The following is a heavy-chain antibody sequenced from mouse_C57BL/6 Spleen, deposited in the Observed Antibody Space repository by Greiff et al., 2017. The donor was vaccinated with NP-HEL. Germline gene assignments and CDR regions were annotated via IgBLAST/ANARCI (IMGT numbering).Heavy chain of an antibody. CDR3: ARSHYYGNYAMDY. V-gene: IGHV1-50*01. CDR2: IDPSDSYT. D-gene: IGHD1-1*01. CDR1: GYTFTSYW. J-gene: IGHJ4*01. Sequence: VQLQQPGAELVKPGASVKLSCKASGYTFTSYWMQWVKQRPGQGLEWIGEIDPSDSYTNYNQKFKGKATLTVDTSSSTAYVQLSSLTSEDSAVYDCARSHYYGNYAMDYWGQGTSVTVSS.